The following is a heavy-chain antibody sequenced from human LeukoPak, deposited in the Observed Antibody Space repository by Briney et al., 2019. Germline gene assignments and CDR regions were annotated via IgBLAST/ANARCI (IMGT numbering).Heavy chain of an antibody. CDR2: IYTSGST. Sequence: SETLSLTCTVSGDSISSFHWSWIRQPAGKGLEWIGRIYTSGSTNYNPSLKSRVTISVDTSKNQFSLKLSSVTAADTAVYYCARGGYYGSGNDFRFDPWGQGTLVTVSS. CDR3: ARGGYYGSGNDFRFDP. CDR1: GDSISSFH. J-gene: IGHJ5*02. V-gene: IGHV4-4*07. D-gene: IGHD3-10*01.